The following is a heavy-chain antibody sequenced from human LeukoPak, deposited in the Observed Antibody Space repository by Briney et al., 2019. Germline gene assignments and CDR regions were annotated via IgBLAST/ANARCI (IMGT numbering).Heavy chain of an antibody. CDR1: GFTFGGYG. V-gene: IGHV3-48*01. Sequence: AGGSLRLSCAASGFTFGGYGMNWVRQPPGKGLEWVSYISSSRSNINYADSVRGRFTISRDNAKNSLYLQLNSLRAEDTAVYYCARGGAARPDYWGQGTLVTVSS. CDR3: ARGGAARPDY. D-gene: IGHD6-6*01. J-gene: IGHJ4*02. CDR2: ISSSRSNI.